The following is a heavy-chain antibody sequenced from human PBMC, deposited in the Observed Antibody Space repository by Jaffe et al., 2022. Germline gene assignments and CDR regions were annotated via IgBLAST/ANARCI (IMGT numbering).Heavy chain of an antibody. D-gene: IGHD6-13*01. Sequence: QVQLVESGGGVVQPGGSLRLSCAASGFTFSSYGMHWVRQAPGKGLEWVAFIRYDGSNKYYADSVKGRFTISRDNSKNTLYLQMNSLRAEDTAVYYCANSIAAAGTTPWIDYWGQGTLVTVSS. J-gene: IGHJ4*02. CDR3: ANSIAAAGTTPWIDY. CDR2: IRYDGSNK. CDR1: GFTFSSYG. V-gene: IGHV3-30*02.